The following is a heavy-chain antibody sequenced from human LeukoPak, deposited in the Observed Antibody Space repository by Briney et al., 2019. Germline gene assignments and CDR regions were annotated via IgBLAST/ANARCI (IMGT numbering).Heavy chain of an antibody. J-gene: IGHJ3*02. V-gene: IGHV4-59*11. Sequence: SETLSLTCTVSGGSISSLYWSWVRQPPGKGLEWIGYIYHSGSTNYNPSLKSRVTISVDTSKNQFSLKLSSMTAADTAVYYCARDLGFTKGNAFDIWGQGTMVTVSS. CDR1: GGSISSLY. D-gene: IGHD2-8*01. CDR2: IYHSGST. CDR3: ARDLGFTKGNAFDI.